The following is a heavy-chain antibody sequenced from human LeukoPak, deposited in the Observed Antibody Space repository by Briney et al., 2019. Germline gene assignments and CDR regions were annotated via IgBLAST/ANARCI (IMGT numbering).Heavy chain of an antibody. J-gene: IGHJ3*02. V-gene: IGHV1-69*05. CDR3: ARAYSGSYDLDAFDI. D-gene: IGHD1-26*01. CDR2: IIPIFGTA. CDR1: GGTFSRYA. Sequence: GASVKVSCKASGGTFSRYAISWVRQAPGQGLEWMGRIIPIFGTANYAQKFQGRVTITTDESTSTAYMELSRLRSEDTALSYCARAYSGSYDLDAFDIWGQGTMVTVSS.